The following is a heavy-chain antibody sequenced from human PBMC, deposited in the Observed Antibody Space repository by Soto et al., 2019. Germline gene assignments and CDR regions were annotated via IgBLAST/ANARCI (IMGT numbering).Heavy chain of an antibody. Sequence: QVQLVQSGGEVKKPGASVKVSCKTSGYSFTTYGISWVRQAPGQGLEWMGWISAYNGNTNYAQKLQDRVTMTTDTSTRRADMELRSLRSADTAVDYCARGGPAAYYYYGMDVWGQGSTVTVSS. J-gene: IGHJ6*02. CDR1: GYSFTTYG. V-gene: IGHV1-18*01. CDR2: ISAYNGNT. CDR3: ARGGPAAYYYYGMDV.